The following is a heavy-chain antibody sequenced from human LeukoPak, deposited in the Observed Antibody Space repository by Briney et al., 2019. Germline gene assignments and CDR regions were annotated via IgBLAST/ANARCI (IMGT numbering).Heavy chain of an antibody. CDR1: GGSISSSSYY. J-gene: IGHJ4*02. D-gene: IGHD1-26*01. V-gene: IGHV4-39*07. Sequence: SETLSLTCTVSGGSISSSSYYWGWIRQPPGKGLEWIGSIYYSGSNYYNPSLKSRVTISVDTSKNQFSLKLSSVTAADTAVYYCARVHIVGEASHFDYWGQGALVTVSS. CDR2: IYYSGSN. CDR3: ARVHIVGEASHFDY.